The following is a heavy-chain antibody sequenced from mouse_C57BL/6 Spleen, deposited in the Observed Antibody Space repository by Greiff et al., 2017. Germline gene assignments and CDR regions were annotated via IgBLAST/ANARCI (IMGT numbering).Heavy chain of an antibody. CDR3: ARWEIPYGNWPYFDV. D-gene: IGHD2-1*01. Sequence: QVQLQQSGAELMKPGASVKLSCKATGYTFTGYWIEWVKQRPGHGLEWIGEILPGSGNTNYNQKFKGKATFTADTSSNTAYMQLSSLTTEDSAIYYCARWEIPYGNWPYFDVWGTGTTVTVSS. V-gene: IGHV1-9*01. J-gene: IGHJ1*03. CDR1: GYTFTGYW. CDR2: ILPGSGNT.